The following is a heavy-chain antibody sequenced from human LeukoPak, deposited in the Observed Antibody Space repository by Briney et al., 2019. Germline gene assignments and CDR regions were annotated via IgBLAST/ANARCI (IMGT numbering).Heavy chain of an antibody. J-gene: IGHJ4*02. CDR2: INHSGST. D-gene: IGHD3-22*01. CDR3: ARGPPPYYYDSSGYFDY. Sequence: SETLSLTCAVYGGSFSGYYWSWIRQPPGKGLEWIGEINHSGSTNYNPSLKSRVTISVDTSKNQFSLKLSSVTAADTAVYYCARGPPPYYYDSSGYFDYWGQGTLVTVSS. CDR1: GGSFSGYY. V-gene: IGHV4-34*01.